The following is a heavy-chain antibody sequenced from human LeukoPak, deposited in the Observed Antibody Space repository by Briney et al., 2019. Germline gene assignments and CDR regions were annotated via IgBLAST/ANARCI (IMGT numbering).Heavy chain of an antibody. CDR2: IYHSGST. J-gene: IGHJ4*02. CDR3: ARVGDSGAPMRLIDY. CDR1: GGSISSSNW. Sequence: SETLSLTCAVSGGSISSSNWWSWVRQPPGKGLEWIGEIYHSGSTNYNPSLKSRVTISVDKSKNQFSLKLSSVTAADTAVYYCARVGDSGAPMRLIDYWGQGTLVTVSS. V-gene: IGHV4-4*02. D-gene: IGHD2-15*01.